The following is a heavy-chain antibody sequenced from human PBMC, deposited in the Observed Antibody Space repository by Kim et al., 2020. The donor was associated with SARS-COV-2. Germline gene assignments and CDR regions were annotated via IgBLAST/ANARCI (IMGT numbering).Heavy chain of an antibody. CDR1: GFAFNDYW. D-gene: IGHD3-10*01. Sequence: GGSRRLSCAACGFAFNDYWMTWIRQAPGKGLEWVAGIKHDGSEKLYVDSVKGRFTISRDNAKTSLYLQMNSLRAEDTAVYYCTRALSGSGRGFDPWGQGTLVTVSS. J-gene: IGHJ5*02. CDR2: IKHDGSEK. CDR3: TRALSGSGRGFDP. V-gene: IGHV3-7*05.